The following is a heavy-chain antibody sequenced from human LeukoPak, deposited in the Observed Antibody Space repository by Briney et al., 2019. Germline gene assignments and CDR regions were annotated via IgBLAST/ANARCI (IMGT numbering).Heavy chain of an antibody. CDR3: ARETHMYCKSNSCYGYFDL. J-gene: IGHJ2*01. D-gene: IGHD2-2*01. CDR2: IYTSGST. CDR1: GGSIYSGTYY. Sequence: SETLSLTCAVSGGSIYSGTYYWSWIRQPAGKGLEWIGRIYTSGSTNYHPSLKSRVTVSLDISKNQFSLKLSSVTAADTAVYYCARETHMYCKSNSCYGYFDLWGRGTLVTVS. V-gene: IGHV4-61*02.